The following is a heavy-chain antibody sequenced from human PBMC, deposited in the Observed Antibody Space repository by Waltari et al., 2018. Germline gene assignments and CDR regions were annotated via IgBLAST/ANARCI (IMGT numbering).Heavy chain of an antibody. CDR2: IYNRGGT. V-gene: IGHV4-61*02. CDR1: GDSISSGTYY. J-gene: IGHJ3*01. D-gene: IGHD2-8*01. CDR3: ARGGGAVLMIYAL. Sequence: QVQLQESGPGLVQPSQTLSLACTVSGDSISSGTYYWSWSRQPAGQGLGWIGRIYNRGGTHYNPSLKSRVSISLDTSKNQFSLKLSSVTAADTAVYYCARGGGAVLMIYALWGQGTMVTVSS.